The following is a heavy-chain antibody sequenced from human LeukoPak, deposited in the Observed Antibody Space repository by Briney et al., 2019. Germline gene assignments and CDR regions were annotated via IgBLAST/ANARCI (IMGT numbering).Heavy chain of an antibody. CDR2: INHSGST. CDR1: GGSFSGYY. D-gene: IGHD2-2*01. Sequence: SETLSLTCAVYGGSFSGYYWSWIRQPPGKGLEWIGEINHSGSTNYNPSLKSRVTISVDTSENQFSLKLSSVTAADTAVYYCARGRGAAARVYFDYWGQGTLVTVSS. V-gene: IGHV4-34*01. CDR3: ARGRGAAARVYFDY. J-gene: IGHJ4*02.